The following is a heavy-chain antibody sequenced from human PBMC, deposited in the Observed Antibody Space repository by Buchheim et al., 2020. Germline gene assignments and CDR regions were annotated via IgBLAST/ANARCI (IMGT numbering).Heavy chain of an antibody. CDR1: GLNFNDAW. CDR3: TTNPGTWGDH. Sequence: EVQMVESRGALVKPGGSLRLSCAVSGLNFNDAWLNWVRQAPGKGLEWVGLLSRRPSGATSDYAAAVEGRFTISRDDSQATLYLQMDSLKSEDTGVYYCTTNPGTWGDHWGQGTL. J-gene: IGHJ4*02. CDR2: LSRRPSGATS. V-gene: IGHV3-15*07. D-gene: IGHD3-16*01.